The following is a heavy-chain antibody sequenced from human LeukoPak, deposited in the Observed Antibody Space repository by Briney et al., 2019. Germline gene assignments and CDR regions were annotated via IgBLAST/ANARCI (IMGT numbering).Heavy chain of an antibody. CDR3: ARARRNGRGYYYYYMDV. V-gene: IGHV5-51*01. CDR1: GYSFTSYW. Sequence: GESLKISCKGSGYSFTSYWIGWVRQMPGKGLEWMGIIYPGDSDTRYSPSFQGQVTISADKSISTAYLQWSSLKASDTAMYYCARARRNGRGYYYYYMDVWGKGTTVTISS. D-gene: IGHD1-1*01. CDR2: IYPGDSDT. J-gene: IGHJ6*03.